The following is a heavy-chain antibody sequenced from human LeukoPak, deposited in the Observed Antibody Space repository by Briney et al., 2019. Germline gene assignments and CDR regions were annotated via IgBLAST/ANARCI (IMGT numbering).Heavy chain of an antibody. CDR1: GFTFSRYA. Sequence: GGSLRLSCADSGFTFSRYAMSWVRQAPGKGLEWVSAISGSGDSTYYADSVKGRFTISRDNSRNMLYLQMNSLRAEDTAVYYCAKDYSHYYYDSSGIDYWGQGTLVTVSS. CDR3: AKDYSHYYYDSSGIDY. CDR2: ISGSGDST. V-gene: IGHV3-23*01. D-gene: IGHD3-22*01. J-gene: IGHJ4*02.